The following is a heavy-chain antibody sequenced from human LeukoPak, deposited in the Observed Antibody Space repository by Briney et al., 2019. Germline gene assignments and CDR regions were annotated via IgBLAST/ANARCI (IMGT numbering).Heavy chain of an antibody. CDR1: GGSISSGDYY. Sequence: SETLSLTCTVSGGSISSGDYYWSWIRQPPGKGLEWIGYIYYSGSTYYNPSLKSRVTISVDTSKNQFSLNLSSVTAADTAVYYCARDICGYNYGCFDSWGQGTLVTVSS. J-gene: IGHJ4*02. D-gene: IGHD5-18*01. CDR2: IYYSGST. V-gene: IGHV4-30-4*01. CDR3: ARDICGYNYGCFDS.